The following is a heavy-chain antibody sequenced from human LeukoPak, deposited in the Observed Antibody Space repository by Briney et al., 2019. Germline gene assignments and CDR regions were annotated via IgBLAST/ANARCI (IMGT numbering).Heavy chain of an antibody. Sequence: GGSLRLSCAASGFTFSGSAMHWVRQASGKGLEWVGRIRSKANSYATAYAASVKGRFTISRDDSKNTAYLQMNSLKTEDTAVYYCTSSSWYRPYYYYYYMDVWGKGTTVTVSS. J-gene: IGHJ6*03. CDR1: GFTFSGSA. CDR2: IRSKANSYAT. D-gene: IGHD6-13*01. CDR3: TSSSWYRPYYYYYYMDV. V-gene: IGHV3-73*01.